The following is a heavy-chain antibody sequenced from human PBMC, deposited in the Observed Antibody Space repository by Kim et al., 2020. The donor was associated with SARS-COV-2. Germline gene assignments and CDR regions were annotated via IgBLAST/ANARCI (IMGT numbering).Heavy chain of an antibody. CDR3: ARELDDSSGYPRRYFDY. CDR2: IYYSGST. J-gene: IGHJ4*02. D-gene: IGHD3-22*01. V-gene: IGHV4-31*03. CDR1: GGSISSGGYY. Sequence: SETLSLTCTVSGGSISSGGYYWSWIRQHPGKGLEWIGYIYYSGSTYYNPSLKSRVTISVDTSKNQFSLKLSSVTAADTAVYYCARELDDSSGYPRRYFDYWGQGTLVTVSS.